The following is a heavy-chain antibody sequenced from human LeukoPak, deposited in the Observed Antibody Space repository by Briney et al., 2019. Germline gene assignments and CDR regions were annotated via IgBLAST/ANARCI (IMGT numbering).Heavy chain of an antibody. CDR2: INSDGSST. J-gene: IGHJ6*03. D-gene: IGHD3-3*01. CDR1: GFTFSSYW. CDR3: SRLRLFCPLFYYYYYMDV. Sequence: GGSLRLSCAASGFTFSSYWMHWVRQAPGKGLVWVSRINSDGSSTSYADSVKGRFTIYRDNANNTQHLQMNSLRAEDTAVDYYSRLRLFCPLFYYYYYMDVWGKGTTVTVSS. V-gene: IGHV3-74*01.